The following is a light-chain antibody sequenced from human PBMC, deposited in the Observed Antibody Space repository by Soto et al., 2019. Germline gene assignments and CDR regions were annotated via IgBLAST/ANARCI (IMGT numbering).Light chain of an antibody. V-gene: IGKV3-15*01. CDR3: QQYNYSPRT. CDR2: GAS. CDR1: ESVSSN. Sequence: EIVMTQSPGPLSVSPGERATLSCRASESVSSNLAWYQQKPGQAPSLLIYGASTRAAGVPVRFSGSGSGTEFTLTISSLQSEDFAVYYCQQYNYSPRTFGQGTKVEIK. J-gene: IGKJ1*01.